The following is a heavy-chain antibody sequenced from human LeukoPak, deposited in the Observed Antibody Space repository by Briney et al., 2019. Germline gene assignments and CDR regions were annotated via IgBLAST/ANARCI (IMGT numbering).Heavy chain of an antibody. V-gene: IGHV4-61*02. CDR3: ARGANNWND. D-gene: IGHD1-20*01. CDR1: GDSISSGDYY. J-gene: IGHJ4*02. Sequence: SETLSLTCTVSGDSISSGDYYWSWIWQPAGKGLEWIGRISSSGSTNYNPSLKSRVTISVDTSKNQFSLKMNSVTAADTAVYYCARGANNWNDWGQGILVTVSS. CDR2: ISSSGST.